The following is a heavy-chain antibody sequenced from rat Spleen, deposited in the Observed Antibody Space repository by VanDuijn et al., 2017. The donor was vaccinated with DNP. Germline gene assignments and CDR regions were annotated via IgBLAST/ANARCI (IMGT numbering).Heavy chain of an antibody. CDR3: AKDGERRADY. CDR1: GFSLTSSG. D-gene: IGHD1-11*01. V-gene: IGHV2-4*01. Sequence: QVQLKESGPGLVQPSQTLSLTCTVSGFSLTSSGVRWVRQPPGEGLEWVGTIWSGGSTYYRDSVKGRFTISRDNAKSTLYLQMDSLRSEDTATYYCAKDGERRADYWGQGVMVTVSS. J-gene: IGHJ2*01. CDR2: IWSGGST.